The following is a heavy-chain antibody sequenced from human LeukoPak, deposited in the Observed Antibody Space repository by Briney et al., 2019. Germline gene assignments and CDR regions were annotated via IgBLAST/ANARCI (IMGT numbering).Heavy chain of an antibody. J-gene: IGHJ4*02. Sequence: SETLSLTCTISGVSINNYYWTWIRQPAGRGLEWIGRIDTSGSTNYNPSLKSRVTMSSDTSNNQFSLNLMSVTATDTAVYYCARGQWQIDYWGQGILVTVSS. CDR1: GVSINNYY. V-gene: IGHV4-4*07. CDR3: ARGQWQIDY. D-gene: IGHD6-19*01. CDR2: IDTSGST.